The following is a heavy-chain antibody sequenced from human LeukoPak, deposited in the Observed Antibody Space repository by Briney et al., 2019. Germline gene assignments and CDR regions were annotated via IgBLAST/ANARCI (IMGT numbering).Heavy chain of an antibody. Sequence: PGGSLRLSCAASGFTFSSYEMNWVRQAPGKGLEWVSYISSSGSTIYYADSVKGRFTISRDNAKNSLYLQMNSLRAEDAAVYYCARSSGYCSGGSCPEYFQHWGQGTLVTVSS. CDR2: ISSSGSTI. V-gene: IGHV3-48*03. CDR1: GFTFSSYE. CDR3: ARSSGYCSGGSCPEYFQH. D-gene: IGHD2-15*01. J-gene: IGHJ1*01.